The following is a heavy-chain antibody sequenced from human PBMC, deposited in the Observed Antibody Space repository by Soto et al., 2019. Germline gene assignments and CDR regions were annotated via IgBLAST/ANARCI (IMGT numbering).Heavy chain of an antibody. V-gene: IGHV1-69*02. CDR3: SMCSTAGARALNS. CDR2: IIPVLDKA. CDR1: GGTFSTYT. J-gene: IGHJ4*02. D-gene: IGHD3-10*02. Sequence: QVQLVQSGAEVKKPGSSVKVSCKTSGGTFSTYTLSWVRQAAGQGLEWMGRIIPVLDKANYAQKFQSRVTLPADRAPSPAPSRRRRRRSDDTAIYCFSMCSTAGARALNSWGLGTLVSVSS.